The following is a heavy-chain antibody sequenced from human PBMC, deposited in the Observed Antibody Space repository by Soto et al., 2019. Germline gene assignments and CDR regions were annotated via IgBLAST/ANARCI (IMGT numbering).Heavy chain of an antibody. Sequence: QAQLVQSGAEVKKPGASVTVSCQASGYTFTMYYIHWLRQAPGRGLEWIGLINPSGGDTSLAQKCRGTLSMTRNASTSTVYMEMSSLTSEDTSMYYCARDHFYGSGANPRKSFDVWGQGALVTVSS. J-gene: IGHJ3*01. CDR2: INPSGGDT. V-gene: IGHV1-46*01. D-gene: IGHD3-10*01. CDR3: ARDHFYGSGANPRKSFDV. CDR1: GYTFTMYY.